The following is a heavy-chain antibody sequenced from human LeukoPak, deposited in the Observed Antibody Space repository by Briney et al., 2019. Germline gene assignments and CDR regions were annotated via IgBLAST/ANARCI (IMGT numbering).Heavy chain of an antibody. D-gene: IGHD2-15*01. J-gene: IGHJ6*02. CDR2: IYYSGST. CDR3: ARAPVVVVVAATSYYYYYGMDV. CDR1: GGSISSYY. V-gene: IGHV4-59*12. Sequence: SETLSLTCTVSGGSISSYYWSWIRQPPGKGLEWIGYIYYSGSTNYNPSLKSRVTISVDTSKNQFSLKLSSVTAADTAVYYCARAPVVVVVAATSYYYYYGMDVWGQGTTVTVSS.